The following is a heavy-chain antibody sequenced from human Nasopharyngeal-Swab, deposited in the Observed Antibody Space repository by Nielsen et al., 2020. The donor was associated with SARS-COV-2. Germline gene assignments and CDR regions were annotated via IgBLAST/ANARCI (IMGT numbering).Heavy chain of an antibody. CDR2: IYYNENT. D-gene: IGHD3-22*01. J-gene: IGHJ4*02. Sequence: SETLSLTCTVSGGSISTTTYYWAWIRQPRGKGLEWIGSIYYNENTYYNPSLKSRVTISIDTSKNQFSLKLNSVSAADTAVYYCARLVDPPRRNYYEAFDYWGQGTLVTVSS. V-gene: IGHV4-39*01. CDR3: ARLVDPPRRNYYEAFDY. CDR1: GGSISTTTYY.